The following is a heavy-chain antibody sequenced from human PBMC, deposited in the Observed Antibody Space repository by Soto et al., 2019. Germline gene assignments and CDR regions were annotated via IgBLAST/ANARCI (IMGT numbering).Heavy chain of an antibody. V-gene: IGHV3-15*01. J-gene: IGHJ4*02. D-gene: IGHD4-17*01. CDR3: TTDVWNDYGDYAGC. Sequence: GGSLRLSCAASGFTFSNAWMSWVRQAPGKGLEWVGRIKSKTDGGTTDYAAPVKGRFTISRDDSKNTLYLQMNSLKTEDTAVYYCTTDVWNDYGDYAGCWGQGTLVTVSS. CDR2: IKSKTDGGTT. CDR1: GFTFSNAW.